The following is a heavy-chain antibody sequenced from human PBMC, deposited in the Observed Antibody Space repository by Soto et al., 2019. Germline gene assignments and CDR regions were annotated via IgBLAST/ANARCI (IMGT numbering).Heavy chain of an antibody. CDR3: ASYILVYPPPY. Sequence: VGSLRLSCAASGFNFSNYVMTWVRQATEKGMEWVSSIIGSGGTTYYADSVRGRFTISRDNSKNTLYLQMGSLRAEDTAVYFCASYILVYPPPYWGQGTLGTVSS. D-gene: IGHD3-16*02. V-gene: IGHV3-23*01. CDR2: IIGSGGTT. J-gene: IGHJ4*02. CDR1: GFNFSNYV.